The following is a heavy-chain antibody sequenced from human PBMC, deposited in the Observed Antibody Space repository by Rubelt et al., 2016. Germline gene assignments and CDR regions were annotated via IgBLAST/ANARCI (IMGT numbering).Heavy chain of an antibody. Sequence: EVQLVESGGGLVKPGGSLRVSCAASGFTFSNAWMSWVRQAPGKGLEWVSYISSSSSTTYYADSAQGRFTISRDNAKNSLYLQWNGLEDEDTAGYYCARAIRGSSFPSWRQGTLGTVA. CDR3: ARAIRGSSFPS. CDR1: GFTFSNAW. J-gene: IGHJ5*02. V-gene: IGHV3-48*02. CDR2: ISSSSSTT. D-gene: IGHD1-26*01.